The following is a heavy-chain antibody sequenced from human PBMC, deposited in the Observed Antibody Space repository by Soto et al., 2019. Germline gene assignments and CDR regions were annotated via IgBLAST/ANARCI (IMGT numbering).Heavy chain of an antibody. J-gene: IGHJ6*02. CDR3: ARPLYSGSYYYYYGMDV. Sequence: GASVKVSCKASGGTFSSYAISWVRQAPGQGLEWMGGIIPIFGTANYAQKFQGRVTITADKSTSTAYMELRSLRSDDTAVYYCARPLYSGSYYYYYGMDVWGQGTTVTVSS. CDR1: GGTFSSYA. V-gene: IGHV1-69*06. D-gene: IGHD1-26*01. CDR2: IIPIFGTA.